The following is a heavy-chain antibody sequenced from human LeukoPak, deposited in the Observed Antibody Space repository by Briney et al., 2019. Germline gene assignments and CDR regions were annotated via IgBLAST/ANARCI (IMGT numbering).Heavy chain of an antibody. CDR3: ARGLYYDSSGYYYHDY. D-gene: IGHD3-22*01. Sequence: SETLSLTCTVSGGSISSSTYYWGRIRQPPGQGVESTVSMYYSGNTFYNPSLKSRVIISVDTSKTQFSLKLISVTAADTAVYYCARGLYYDSSGYYYHDYWGQGSLVTVSS. V-gene: IGHV4-39*07. J-gene: IGHJ4*02. CDR1: GGSISSSTYY. CDR2: MYYSGNT.